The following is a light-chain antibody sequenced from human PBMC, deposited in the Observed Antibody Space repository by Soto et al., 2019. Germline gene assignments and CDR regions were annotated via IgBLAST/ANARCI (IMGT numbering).Light chain of an antibody. CDR1: SSNIGDNT. Sequence: QSVLTQPPSASGTPGQRLTISCSGSSSNIGDNTVHWYQQFPGAAPKLLIYISSQRPSGVPDRFSGSKSGSSASLAITGLRSEDEADYYCAAWDANLNGWVFGGGTKLTVL. V-gene: IGLV1-44*01. CDR3: AAWDANLNGWV. J-gene: IGLJ3*02. CDR2: ISS.